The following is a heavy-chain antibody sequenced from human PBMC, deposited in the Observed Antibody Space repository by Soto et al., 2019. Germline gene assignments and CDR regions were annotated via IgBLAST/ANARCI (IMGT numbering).Heavy chain of an antibody. CDR2: ISGSGGST. Sequence: GGSLRLSCAASGFTFSSYAMSWVRQAPGKGLEWVSAISGSGGSTYYADSAKGRFTISRDNSKNTLYLQMNSLRAEDTAVYYCAKDSKEEYSSPLDYWGQGTLVTVSS. V-gene: IGHV3-23*01. CDR3: AKDSKEEYSSPLDY. D-gene: IGHD6-6*01. CDR1: GFTFSSYA. J-gene: IGHJ4*02.